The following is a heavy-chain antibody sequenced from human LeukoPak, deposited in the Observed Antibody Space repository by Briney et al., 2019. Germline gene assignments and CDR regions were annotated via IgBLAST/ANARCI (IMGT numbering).Heavy chain of an antibody. CDR2: IYTSGST. CDR1: GGSISSYY. D-gene: IGHD3-3*01. J-gene: IGHJ6*03. CDR3: ARGRYYDFWSGYYRDYYYYYYMDV. Sequence: PSETLSLTCTVSGGSISSYYWSWIRQPAGKGLEWIGRIYTSGSTNYNPSLKSRVTMSVDTSKNQFSLKLSSVTAADRAVYYCARGRYYDFWSGYYRDYYYYYYMDVWGKGTTVTVSS. V-gene: IGHV4-4*07.